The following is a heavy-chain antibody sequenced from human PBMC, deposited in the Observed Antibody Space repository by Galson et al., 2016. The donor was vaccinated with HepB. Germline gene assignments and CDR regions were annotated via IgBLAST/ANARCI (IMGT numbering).Heavy chain of an antibody. D-gene: IGHD5/OR15-5a*01. Sequence: SLRLSCAASGYTFSNYAVSWVRQAPGKGLEWVSVISGSAVTTYYADSVKGRFTVPRDNSKNTLYLQMNSLRAEDTAIYYCAKKIESTYLGYFDYWGQGTLVTVSS. V-gene: IGHV3-23*01. J-gene: IGHJ4*02. CDR1: GYTFSNYA. CDR2: ISGSAVTT. CDR3: AKKIESTYLGYFDY.